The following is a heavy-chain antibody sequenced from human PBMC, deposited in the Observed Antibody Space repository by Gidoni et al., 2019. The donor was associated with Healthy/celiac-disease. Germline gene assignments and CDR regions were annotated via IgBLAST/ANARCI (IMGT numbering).Heavy chain of an antibody. CDR1: GFTFSSYA. V-gene: IGHV3-30-3*01. Sequence: QVQPVESGGGVVQPGRSMRLSCEAAGFTFSSYAMHWVRQAPGKGLEWVAVISYDGSNKYYADSVKGRFTISRDNSKNTLYLQMNSLRAEDTAVYYCAREGGYGVGWFDPWGQGTLVTVSS. J-gene: IGHJ5*02. D-gene: IGHD4-17*01. CDR2: ISYDGSNK. CDR3: AREGGYGVGWFDP.